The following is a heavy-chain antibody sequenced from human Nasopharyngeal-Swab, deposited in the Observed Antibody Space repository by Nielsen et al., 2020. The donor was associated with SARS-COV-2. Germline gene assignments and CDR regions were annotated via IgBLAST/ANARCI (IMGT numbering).Heavy chain of an antibody. CDR3: VRLSIATAGVDY. J-gene: IGHJ4*02. V-gene: IGHV3-30*03. CDR1: VFTFNKYG. CDR2: ISYDGSNR. D-gene: IGHD6-13*01. Sequence: GGSLRLSCAASVFTFNKYGLHWVRQAPGKGLEWVAGISYDGSNRYYADSVKGRFTISRDNSKNTLYLQMNSLRAEDTAVFYCVRLSIATAGVDYWGQGTLVTVSS.